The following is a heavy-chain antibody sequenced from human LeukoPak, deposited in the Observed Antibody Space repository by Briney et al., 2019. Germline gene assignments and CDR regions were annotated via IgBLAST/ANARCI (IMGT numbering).Heavy chain of an antibody. CDR3: AHLVWEYVGGLDV. J-gene: IGHJ6*02. Sequence: GGSLRLSCAASGFTFSSYAMHWVRQAPGKGLEWVAVIWYDGSNKYYADSVKGRFTISRDNSKNTLFLQMHSLRVEDTAVYYCAHLVWEYVGGLDVWGQGTTVTVSS. CDR1: GFTFSSYA. CDR2: IWYDGSNK. V-gene: IGHV3-33*08. D-gene: IGHD3/OR15-3a*01.